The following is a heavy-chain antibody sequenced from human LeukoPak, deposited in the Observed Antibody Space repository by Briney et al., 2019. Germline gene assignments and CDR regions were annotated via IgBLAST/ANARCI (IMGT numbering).Heavy chain of an antibody. Sequence: PSETLSLTCTVSGGSISSGGYYWSWIRQPPGKGLEWIGYIYYSGSTYYNPSLKSRVTISVDTSKNQFSLKLSSVTAADTAVYYCARGWQAGISGPFGYFDYWGQGTLVTVSS. J-gene: IGHJ4*02. V-gene: IGHV4-31*03. D-gene: IGHD6-19*01. CDR2: IYYSGST. CDR3: ARGWQAGISGPFGYFDY. CDR1: GGSISSGGYY.